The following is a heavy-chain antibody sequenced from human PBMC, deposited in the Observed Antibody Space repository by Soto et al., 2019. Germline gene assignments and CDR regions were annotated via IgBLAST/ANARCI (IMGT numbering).Heavy chain of an antibody. CDR2: ISAGGGTT. D-gene: IGHD4-17*01. V-gene: IGHV3-23*01. CDR1: GFAFSICA. CDR3: EKTPTTVTIGDAFDV. J-gene: IGHJ3*01. Sequence: GGSLRLSCAASGFAFSICAMSWVRQAPGKGLEWVSLISAGGGTTYYADSVKGRFTISRDNSKNTLYLQVNSLRAEDAALYYCEKTPTTVTIGDAFDVWGQGTMVTVSS.